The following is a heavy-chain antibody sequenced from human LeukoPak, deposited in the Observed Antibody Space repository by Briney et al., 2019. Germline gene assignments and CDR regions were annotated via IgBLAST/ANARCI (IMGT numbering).Heavy chain of an antibody. CDR2: MSHNRGT. D-gene: IGHD3-10*01. J-gene: IGHJ6*04. CDR1: GHSISTGYY. V-gene: IGHV4-38-2*01. Sequence: PSETLSLTCAVSGHSISTGYYWGWIRQPPGKGLEWIGSMSHNRGTYYNPSLKSRVTISMDTSKNQISLRLTSVTAADTAVYYCASYYASGVSAYNYYAMDVWGKGTTVTVSS. CDR3: ASYYASGVSAYNYYAMDV.